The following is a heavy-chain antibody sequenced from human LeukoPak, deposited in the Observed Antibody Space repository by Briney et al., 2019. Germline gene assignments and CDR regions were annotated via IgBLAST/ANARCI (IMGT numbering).Heavy chain of an antibody. Sequence: SETLSLTCTVSGGSISSYYWSWIRQPPGKGLERIGYIYYSGSTNYNPSLKSRVTISVDTSKNQFSLKLSSVTAADTAVYYCARVAREMATTPDFDYWGQGTLVTVSS. CDR3: ARVAREMATTPDFDY. D-gene: IGHD5-24*01. CDR2: IYYSGST. V-gene: IGHV4-59*01. J-gene: IGHJ4*02. CDR1: GGSISSYY.